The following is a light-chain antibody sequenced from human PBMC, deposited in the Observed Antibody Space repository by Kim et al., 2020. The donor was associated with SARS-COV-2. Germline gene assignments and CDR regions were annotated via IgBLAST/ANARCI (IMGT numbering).Light chain of an antibody. CDR2: DAS. J-gene: IGKJ4*01. V-gene: IGKV3-15*01. CDR1: QTVGGN. CDR3: QQFNNWPLT. Sequence: VSLGERVTLSCRAGQTVGGNLAWYQQRPGQAPRLLIYDASTRATDVPARFSGSGSGTEFTLTISSLQSEDFAVYYCQQFNNWPLTFGGGTKVDIK.